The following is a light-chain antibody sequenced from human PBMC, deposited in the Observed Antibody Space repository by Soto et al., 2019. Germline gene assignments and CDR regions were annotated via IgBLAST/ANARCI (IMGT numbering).Light chain of an antibody. V-gene: IGKV1-9*01. CDR3: QQLNSFPIP. CDR2: AAS. CDR1: QGIANF. Sequence: IQLTQAPSSLSASVGDRVTISCRASQGIANFLAWYQQKPGKAPKLLIYAASTLQSGVPSRFSGSGSGTDFPLTISSLQRADCATYYCQQLNSFPIPFGPGTKVDIK. J-gene: IGKJ3*01.